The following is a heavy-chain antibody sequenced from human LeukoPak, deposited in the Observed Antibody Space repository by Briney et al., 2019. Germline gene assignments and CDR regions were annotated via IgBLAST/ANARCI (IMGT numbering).Heavy chain of an antibody. D-gene: IGHD5-12*01. V-gene: IGHV3-23*01. CDR2: ITGRGAGA. J-gene: IGHJ4*02. Sequence: GGPLRLSCAASGFTFTNYAMAWVRQAPGKGLGWVSTITGRGAGALYANSVQGRFTISRDNSKNTLYLQMDSLRADDTAVYYCARGRGYSPSELYFNNWGQGTLVTVSS. CDR1: GFTFTNYA. CDR3: ARGRGYSPSELYFNN.